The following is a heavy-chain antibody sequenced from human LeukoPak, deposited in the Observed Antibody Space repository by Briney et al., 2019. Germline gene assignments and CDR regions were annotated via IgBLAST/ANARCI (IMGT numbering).Heavy chain of an antibody. CDR3: AKGGRAAADRNFDL. J-gene: IGHJ2*01. V-gene: IGHV3-30*18. D-gene: IGHD6-13*01. Sequence: GGSLRLSCAASGFTFSSFSMNWVRQAPGKGLEWVAAISFDGSNENDADSVKGRFTISRDNSKNTLYLQMNSLRVEDTAVYYCAKGGRAAADRNFDLWGRGTLVAVSS. CDR2: ISFDGSNE. CDR1: GFTFSSFS.